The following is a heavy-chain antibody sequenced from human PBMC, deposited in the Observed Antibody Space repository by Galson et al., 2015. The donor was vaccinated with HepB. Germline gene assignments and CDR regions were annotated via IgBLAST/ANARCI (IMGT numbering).Heavy chain of an antibody. J-gene: IGHJ2*01. CDR1: GYTFSNYG. Sequence: SVKVSCKASGYTFSNYGVTWVRQVPGQGLEWMGWISAKEGKTNYAQKFQDRVVMTTDTSTRTAFLELRSLRSDDTAVYYCAREHMPGPNSQGVYAQLLLSHKSRQPCPQLSGCPFANTPYSSSCLW. D-gene: IGHD2-8*01. V-gene: IGHV1-18*01. CDR2: ISAKEGKT. CDR3: AREHMPGPNSQGVYAQLLLSHKSRQPCPQLSGCPFANTPYSSSCL.